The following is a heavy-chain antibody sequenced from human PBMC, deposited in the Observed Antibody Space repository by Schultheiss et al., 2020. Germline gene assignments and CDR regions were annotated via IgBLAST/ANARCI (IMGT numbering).Heavy chain of an antibody. D-gene: IGHD6-13*01. V-gene: IGHV2-26*01. J-gene: IGHJ4*02. CDR1: GFSLSTSGMC. Sequence: SGPTLVKPTQTLTLTCTFSGFSLSTSGMCVSWIRQPPGKALEWLAHIFSNDEKSYSTSLKSRLTISKDTSKSQVVLTMTNMDPVDTATYYCAQTAAAAHYYWGQGTLVTVSS. CDR2: IFSNDEK. CDR3: AQTAAAAHYY.